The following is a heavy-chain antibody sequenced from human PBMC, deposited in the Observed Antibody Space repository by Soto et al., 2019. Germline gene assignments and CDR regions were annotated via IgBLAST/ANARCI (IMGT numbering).Heavy chain of an antibody. CDR3: AHRGLDSSGYLNWFDP. Sequence: SGPTLVNPTQTLTLSCTFSVFSLTTSGVAVGWIRQPPGKALEWLALIYWDDDKRYSPSLKSRLTITKDTSKNQVVLTMTNMDPVDTATYYCAHRGLDSSGYLNWFDPWGQGTLVTVSS. CDR1: VFSLTTSGVA. V-gene: IGHV2-5*02. CDR2: IYWDDDK. J-gene: IGHJ5*02. D-gene: IGHD3-22*01.